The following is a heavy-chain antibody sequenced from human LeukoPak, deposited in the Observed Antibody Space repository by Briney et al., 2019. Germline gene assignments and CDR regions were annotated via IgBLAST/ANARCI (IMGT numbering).Heavy chain of an antibody. CDR1: GFTFSSYS. J-gene: IGHJ4*02. Sequence: GGSLRLSCEASGFTFSSYSMNWVRQAPGKGLEWVSSISSSSSYIYYADSVKGRFTISRDNAKNSLYLQMNSLRAEDTAVYYCARIYSSSWYDFDYWGQGTLVTVSS. V-gene: IGHV3-21*01. CDR3: ARIYSSSWYDFDY. CDR2: ISSSSSYI. D-gene: IGHD6-13*01.